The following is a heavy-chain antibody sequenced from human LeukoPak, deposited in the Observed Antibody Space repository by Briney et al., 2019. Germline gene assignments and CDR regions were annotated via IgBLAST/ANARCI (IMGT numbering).Heavy chain of an antibody. CDR2: INHSGST. J-gene: IGHJ6*03. CDR1: GGSFSGYY. CDR3: ARRGIPGYSSSWYYYYYMDV. V-gene: IGHV4-34*01. D-gene: IGHD6-13*01. Sequence: SETLSLTCAVYGGSFSGYYWSWSRQPPGKGLEWIGEINHSGSTNYNPSLKSRVTISVDTSKNQFSLKLSSVTAADTAVYYCARRGIPGYSSSWYYYYYMDVWGKGTTVTVSS.